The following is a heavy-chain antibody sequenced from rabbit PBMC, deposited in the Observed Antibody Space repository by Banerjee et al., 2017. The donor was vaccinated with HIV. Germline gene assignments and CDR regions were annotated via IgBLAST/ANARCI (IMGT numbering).Heavy chain of an antibody. CDR2: MDAVSGSA. V-gene: IGHV1S40*01. D-gene: IGHD3-1*01. CDR3: ARNYGL. J-gene: IGHJ6*01. CDR1: GFDFSSSLY. Sequence: QSLEESGGDLVKPEGSLTLTCKASGFDFSSSLYMCWVRQAPGKGLEWIGCMDAVSGSAYYASWAKGRFTISKISSTTVTLQMTSLTAADTATYFCARNYGLWGPGTLVTVS.